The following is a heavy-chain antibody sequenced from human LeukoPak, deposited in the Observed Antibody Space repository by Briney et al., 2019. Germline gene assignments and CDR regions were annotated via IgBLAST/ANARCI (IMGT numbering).Heavy chain of an antibody. V-gene: IGHV1-2*02. D-gene: IGHD2-2*01. Sequence: ASVKVSCKASGYTFTSYYMHWVRQAPGQGLEWMGWINPNSGGTNYAQKFQGRVTMTRDTSISTAYMELSRLTSDDTAVYYCARGVVGTYYYYYMDVWGKGTTVTVSS. J-gene: IGHJ6*03. CDR3: ARGVVGTYYYYYMDV. CDR2: INPNSGGT. CDR1: GYTFTSYY.